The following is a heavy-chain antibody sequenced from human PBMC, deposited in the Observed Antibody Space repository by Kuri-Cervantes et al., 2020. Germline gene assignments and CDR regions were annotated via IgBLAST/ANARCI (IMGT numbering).Heavy chain of an antibody. V-gene: IGHV3-30-3*01. CDR2: ISYDGGNK. J-gene: IGHJ4*02. CDR1: GFTFSSYA. CDR3: AREGDYYDSSVLDY. D-gene: IGHD3-22*01. Sequence: AGTLTLTCTASGFTFSSYAMHWFRQATGKGLEWVAVISYDGGNKYYADSVKGRFTISRDNSKNTLYLQMNSLGAEDTAVYYCAREGDYYDSSVLDYWGQGILVTVSS.